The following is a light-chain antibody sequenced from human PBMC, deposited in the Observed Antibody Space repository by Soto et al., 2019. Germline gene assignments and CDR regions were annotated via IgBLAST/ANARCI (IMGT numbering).Light chain of an antibody. CDR3: QQYNNWLIT. CDR1: QSFSSN. J-gene: IGKJ5*01. CDR2: AAS. Sequence: EIVMTQSPATLSVSPGERATLSCRASQSFSSNLAWYQQKPGQAPRLLIYAASTRATGVPARFSGSGSGTEFTLTIDSLQSEDFEVYYCQQYNNWLITFGQGTRLEIK. V-gene: IGKV3-15*01.